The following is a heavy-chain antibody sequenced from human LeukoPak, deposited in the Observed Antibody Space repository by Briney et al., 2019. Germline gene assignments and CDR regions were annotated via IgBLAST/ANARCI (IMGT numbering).Heavy chain of an antibody. D-gene: IGHD3-9*01. Sequence: GGSLRLSCAASGFTFSSYWMSWVRQAPGKGLEWVANINQDGSEKYYVDSVKGRFTISRDNAKNSLYLQMNSLRAEDTAVHYCASYDTRPLYAFDIWGQGTMVTVSS. CDR3: ASYDTRPLYAFDI. J-gene: IGHJ3*02. CDR2: INQDGSEK. V-gene: IGHV3-7*01. CDR1: GFTFSSYW.